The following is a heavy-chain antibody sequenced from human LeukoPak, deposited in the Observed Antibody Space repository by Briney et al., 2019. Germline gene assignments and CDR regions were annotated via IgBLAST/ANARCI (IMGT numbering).Heavy chain of an antibody. CDR2: IYTSGST. Sequence: PSETLSLTCTVSGGSISSGSYYWSWIRQPAGKGLEWIGRIYTSGSTNYNPSLKSRVTISVDTSKNQFSLKLSSVTAADTAVYYCARVNYGSGSYREFDYWGQGTLVTVSS. CDR3: ARVNYGSGSYREFDY. J-gene: IGHJ4*02. D-gene: IGHD3-10*01. CDR1: GGSISSGSYY. V-gene: IGHV4-61*02.